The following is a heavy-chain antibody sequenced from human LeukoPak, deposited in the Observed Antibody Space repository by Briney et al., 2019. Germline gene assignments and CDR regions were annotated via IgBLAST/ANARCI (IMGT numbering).Heavy chain of an antibody. V-gene: IGHV3-53*01. Sequence: GGSLRLSCAASGFTVSSNYMSWVRQAPGKGLEWVSVIYSGGSTYYADSVKGRFTISRDNSKNTLYLQMSSLRAEDTAVYYCARIIHYYYYMDVWGKGTTVTVSS. J-gene: IGHJ6*03. CDR2: IYSGGST. CDR3: ARIIHYYYYMDV. CDR1: GFTVSSNY.